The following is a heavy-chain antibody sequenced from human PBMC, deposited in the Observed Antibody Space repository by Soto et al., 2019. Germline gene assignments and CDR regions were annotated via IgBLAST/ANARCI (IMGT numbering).Heavy chain of an antibody. D-gene: IGHD3-3*01. CDR1: GGSFSAYY. CDR3: ARSSGFFGISLLDM. CDR2: INHSGGT. Sequence: NPSETLSLTCAVYGGSFSAYYWSWIRQPPGKGLEWIGEINHSGGTSYNPSLKSRVTISVDKSQNHFSLNVTSVSAAHTAVYYCARSSGFFGISLLDMWGQEALVTVSS. V-gene: IGHV4-34*01. J-gene: IGHJ4*01.